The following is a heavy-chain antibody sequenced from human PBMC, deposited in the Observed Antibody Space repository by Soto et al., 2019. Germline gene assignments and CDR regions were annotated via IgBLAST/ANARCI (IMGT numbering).Heavy chain of an antibody. J-gene: IGHJ6*02. V-gene: IGHV1-8*01. CDR3: AREWSAAGHFCGIDV. CDR2: MNTNSDDT. D-gene: IGHD6-13*01. Sequence: QVQLVQSGAEVKKPGASVQVSCKTSGYTFTSYDINWVRQAPGQGLEWVGWMNTNSDDTRSAQKFRGRLTLTRDKSMRAVYMKLSNLRPDDSAVYYGAREWSAAGHFCGIDVWGQGNTVAVSS. CDR1: GYTFTSYD.